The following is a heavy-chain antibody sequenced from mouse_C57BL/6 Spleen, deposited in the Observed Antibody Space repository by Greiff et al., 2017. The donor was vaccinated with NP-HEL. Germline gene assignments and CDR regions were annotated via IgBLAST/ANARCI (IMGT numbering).Heavy chain of an antibody. CDR1: GFTFSSYA. CDR3: ARARVSTMIKWFDY. Sequence: DVMLVESGGGLVKPGGSLKLSCAASGFTFSSYAMSWVRQTPEKRLEWVATISDGGSYTYYPDNVKGRFTISRDNAKNNLYLQMSHLKSEDTAMYYCARARVSTMIKWFDYWGQGTTLTVSS. D-gene: IGHD2-4*01. J-gene: IGHJ2*01. V-gene: IGHV5-4*03. CDR2: ISDGGSYT.